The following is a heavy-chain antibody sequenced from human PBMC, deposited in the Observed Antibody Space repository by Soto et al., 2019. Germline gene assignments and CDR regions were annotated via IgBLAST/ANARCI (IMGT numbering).Heavy chain of an antibody. CDR1: GLTFSNTW. Sequence: EVQLVESGGGFVKPEGSLRLSCAASGLTFSNTWLNWVRQGPVRGLEWVGRIKSNPDGGTTDYAAPVKGIFTISRDDSKITMYLEMDSLKTEDTAVYYCTRLYGVWGQGTTVTVSS. CDR2: IKSNPDGGTT. J-gene: IGHJ6*02. D-gene: IGHD3-10*01. CDR3: TRLYGV. V-gene: IGHV3-15*07.